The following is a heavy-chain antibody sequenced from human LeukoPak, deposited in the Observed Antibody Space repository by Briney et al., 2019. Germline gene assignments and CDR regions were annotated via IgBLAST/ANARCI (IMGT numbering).Heavy chain of an antibody. Sequence: ASVKVSCKASGYTLTGYYMHWVRQAPGQGLEWMGWINPNSGGTKYAQKFQGRVTMTRDTSISTAYMELNRLRSDDTAVYYCARGLVPRYYYYMDVWGKGTTVTVSS. CDR2: INPNSGGT. CDR3: ARGLVPRYYYYMDV. D-gene: IGHD2-2*01. V-gene: IGHV1-2*02. CDR1: GYTLTGYY. J-gene: IGHJ6*03.